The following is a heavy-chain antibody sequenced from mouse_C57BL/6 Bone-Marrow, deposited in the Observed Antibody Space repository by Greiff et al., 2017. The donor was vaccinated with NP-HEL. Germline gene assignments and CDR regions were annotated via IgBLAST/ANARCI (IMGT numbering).Heavy chain of an antibody. J-gene: IGHJ4*01. Sequence: QVQLQQPGAELVKPGASVKMSCKASGYTFTSYWITWVKQRPGQGLEWIGDIYPGSGSTNYNEKFKSKATLTVDTSSSTAYMQLSSLTSEDSAVYYCARESYYDYDVGDYYAMDYWGQGTSVTVSS. CDR3: ARESYYDYDVGDYYAMDY. CDR2: IYPGSGST. CDR1: GYTFTSYW. D-gene: IGHD2-4*01. V-gene: IGHV1-55*01.